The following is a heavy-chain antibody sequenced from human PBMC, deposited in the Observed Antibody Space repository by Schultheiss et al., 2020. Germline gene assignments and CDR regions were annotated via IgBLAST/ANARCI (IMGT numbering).Heavy chain of an antibody. Sequence: GGSLRLSCAASGFIVSSIYMNWVRQAPGKGLEWVSVIYSGGSTYYADSVKGRFTISRDNSKNTPYLQMNSLRAEDTAVYYCARWWLLTRDAFDIWGQGTMVTVSS. CDR2: IYSGGST. CDR3: ARWWLLTRDAFDI. J-gene: IGHJ3*02. V-gene: IGHV3-66*01. D-gene: IGHD3-22*01. CDR1: GFIVSSIY.